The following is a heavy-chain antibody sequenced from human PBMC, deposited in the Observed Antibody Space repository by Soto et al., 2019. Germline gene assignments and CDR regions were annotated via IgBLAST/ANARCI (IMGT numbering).Heavy chain of an antibody. CDR1: GGTFSTYA. CDR3: ASGIQLWLRRINNGYSG. CDR2: IIPMFGTA. J-gene: IGHJ4*02. Sequence: QVQLVQSGAEVKKPESSVKVSCKAPGGTFSTYAISWVRQAPGQGLEWMGGIIPMFGTANYAQRFQGRVTITADESTNTVYMELSSLRAEDTAVYFCASGIQLWLRRINNGYSGWGQGTLVTLPS. V-gene: IGHV1-69*12. D-gene: IGHD5-18*01.